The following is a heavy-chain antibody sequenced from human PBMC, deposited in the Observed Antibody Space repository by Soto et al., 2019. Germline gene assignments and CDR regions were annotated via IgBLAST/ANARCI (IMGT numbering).Heavy chain of an antibody. J-gene: IGHJ5*02. CDR2: IHYSRGT. D-gene: IGHD2-2*01. V-gene: IGHV4-59*05. CDR1: GGSFSGYY. Sequence: SETLSLTCAVYGGSFSGYYWSWTRQPPGKGLEWIGSIHYSRGTYYNPSLKSRVAISVDTSKNHFSLNLSSVTAADTAVYYCAGCEMDLPSTSCYLASWGQGTLVTVSS. CDR3: AGCEMDLPSTSCYLAS.